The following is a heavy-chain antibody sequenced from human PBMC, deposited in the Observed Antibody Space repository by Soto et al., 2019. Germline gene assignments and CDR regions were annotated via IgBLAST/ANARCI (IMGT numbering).Heavy chain of an antibody. Sequence: QVQLVQSGAEVKKPGASVKVSCKASGYTFTSYDINWVRQATGQGLEWMGWMNPNSGNTGYAQKFQGRVTMTRNTSISTAYIELSNLRSEDTEVYYGARVRSADGGNVRDGGQGNLVIVSS. D-gene: IGHD2-15*01. CDR3: ARVRSADGGNVRD. V-gene: IGHV1-8*01. CDR1: GYTFTSYD. J-gene: IGHJ4*02. CDR2: MNPNSGNT.